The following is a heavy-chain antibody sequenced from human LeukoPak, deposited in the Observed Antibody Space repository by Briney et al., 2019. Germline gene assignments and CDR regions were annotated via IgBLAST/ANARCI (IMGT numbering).Heavy chain of an antibody. CDR2: IGSVGGT. D-gene: IGHD1-1*01. CDR1: GFTFSSSV. J-gene: IGHJ4*02. Sequence: GGSLRLSCAASGFTFSSSVMSWVRQAPGKALEWVSTIGSVGGTYYADSVKGRFTISRDKSKNTLYLQVNNLRAEDTAVYYCSKRPSTGLYFFDCWGQGTLVTVSS. V-gene: IGHV3-23*01. CDR3: SKRPSTGLYFFDC.